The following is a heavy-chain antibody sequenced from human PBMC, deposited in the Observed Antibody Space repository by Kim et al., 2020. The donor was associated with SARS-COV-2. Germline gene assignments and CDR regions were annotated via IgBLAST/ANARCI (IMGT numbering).Heavy chain of an antibody. CDR2: IIPIFGTA. V-gene: IGHV1-69*13. J-gene: IGHJ4*02. D-gene: IGHD3-22*01. CDR1: GGTFSSYA. CDR3: ARGGYYDSSGYYYVFDY. Sequence: SVKVSCKASGGTFSSYAISWVRLAPGQGLEWMGGIIPIFGTANYAQKFQGRVTITADESTSTAYMELSSLRSEDTAVYYCARGGYYDSSGYYYVFDYWGQGTLVTVSS.